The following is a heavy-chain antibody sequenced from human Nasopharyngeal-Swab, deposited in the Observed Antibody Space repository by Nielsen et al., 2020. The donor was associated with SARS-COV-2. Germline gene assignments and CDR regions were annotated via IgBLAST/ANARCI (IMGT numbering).Heavy chain of an antibody. CDR3: ARGFLQTGFDY. V-gene: IGHV6-1*01. D-gene: IGHD3-9*01. CDR1: GDSVSSNNVG. J-gene: IGHJ4*02. CDR2: TYYGSKWYN. Sequence: SETLSLTCAISGDSVSSNNVGWNWIRQSPSRGLEWLGRTYYGSKWYNHYAPFVKSRVTIKPDTSKNQFSLQMDSVTPEDSAVYYCARGFLQTGFDYWGQGTLVTVSS.